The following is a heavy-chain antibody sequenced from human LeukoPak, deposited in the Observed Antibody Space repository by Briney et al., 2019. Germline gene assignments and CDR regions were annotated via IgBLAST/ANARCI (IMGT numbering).Heavy chain of an antibody. J-gene: IGHJ4*02. CDR1: GFTFSSYS. V-gene: IGHV3-21*01. CDR2: ISSSSSYI. Sequence: GGSLRLSCAASGFTFSSYSMNWVRQAPGKGLEWVSSISSSSSYIYYADSVKGRFTISRDNAKNSLYLQMNSLRAEDTAVYYCARDSSYYDILTGYLPHTRTLDYWGQGNLVTVSS. D-gene: IGHD3-9*01. CDR3: ARDSSYYDILTGYLPHTRTLDY.